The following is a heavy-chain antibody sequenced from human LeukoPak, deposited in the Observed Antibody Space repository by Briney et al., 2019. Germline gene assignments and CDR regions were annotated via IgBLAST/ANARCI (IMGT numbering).Heavy chain of an antibody. J-gene: IGHJ4*02. D-gene: IGHD6-13*01. V-gene: IGHV4-39*07. CDR3: ARAPPIAAAALDY. Sequence: PSETLSLTCTVSGGSISSSSYYWGWIRQPPGKGLEWIGEINHSGSTNYNPSLKSRVTISVDTSKNQFSLKLSSVTAADTAVYYCARAPPIAAAALDYWGQGTLVTVSS. CDR1: GGSISSSSYY. CDR2: INHSGST.